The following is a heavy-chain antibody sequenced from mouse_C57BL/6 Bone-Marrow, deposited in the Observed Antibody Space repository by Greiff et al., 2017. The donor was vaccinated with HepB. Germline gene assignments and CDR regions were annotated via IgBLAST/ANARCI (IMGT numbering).Heavy chain of an antibody. CDR2: IWSGGST. V-gene: IGHV2-2*01. J-gene: IGHJ4*01. CDR3: ARNSAQATWAYAMDY. D-gene: IGHD3-2*02. Sequence: VMLVESGPGLVQPSQSLSITCTVSGFSLTSYGVHWVRQSPGKGLEWLGVIWSGGSTDYNAAFISRLSISKDNSKSQVFFKMNSLQADDTAIYYCARNSAQATWAYAMDYWGQGASVTVSS. CDR1: GFSLTSYG.